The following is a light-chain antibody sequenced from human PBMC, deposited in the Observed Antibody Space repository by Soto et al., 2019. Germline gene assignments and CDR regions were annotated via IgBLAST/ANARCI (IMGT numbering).Light chain of an antibody. V-gene: IGLV2-14*01. Sequence: QSALTQPASVAGSPGLSITISCTGTSSDVGSYNYVSWYQHHPGKVPKLLIYEVTNRPSGVSDRFSGSKSGNTASLTISGLQAEDEADYYCSSKRDSSTLFVFGTGTNVTVL. CDR1: SSDVGSYNY. J-gene: IGLJ1*01. CDR3: SSKRDSSTLFV. CDR2: EVT.